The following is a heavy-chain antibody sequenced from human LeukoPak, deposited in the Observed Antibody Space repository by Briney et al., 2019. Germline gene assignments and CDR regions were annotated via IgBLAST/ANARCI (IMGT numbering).Heavy chain of an antibody. V-gene: IGHV1-3*01. CDR3: ARGTTGTTSLDI. D-gene: IGHD1-7*01. Sequence: EASVKVSCKASGYTFTSYAMHWVRQAPGQRLEWMGWINAGNGNTKYSQKFQGRVTITRDTSASTAYMELSGLRSEDTAVYYCARGTTGTTSLDIWGQGTMVTVSS. CDR1: GYTFTSYA. CDR2: INAGNGNT. J-gene: IGHJ3*02.